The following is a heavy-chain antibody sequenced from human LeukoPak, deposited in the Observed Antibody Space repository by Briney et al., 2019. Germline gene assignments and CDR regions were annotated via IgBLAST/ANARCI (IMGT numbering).Heavy chain of an antibody. CDR1: GFTFSSYA. J-gene: IGHJ6*02. CDR3: ARDLIAAAGTLNYYYYGMDV. CDR2: ISYDGSDK. V-gene: IGHV3-30-3*01. Sequence: GGSVRLSCAASGFTFSSYAMHGVRQARGKGLEWVAVISYDGSDKYYADSVKGRFTISRDKSKNTLYLQMNSLRAEDTAVYYCARDLIAAAGTLNYYYYGMDVWGQGTTVTASS. D-gene: IGHD6-13*01.